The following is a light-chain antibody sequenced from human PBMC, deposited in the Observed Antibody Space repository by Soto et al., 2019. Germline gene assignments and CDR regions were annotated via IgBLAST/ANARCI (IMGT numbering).Light chain of an antibody. CDR3: QQYNNWPWT. CDR1: QSVNSN. J-gene: IGKJ1*01. CDR2: GAF. Sequence: ETVLSRSPVTPSVSPGERATLSCRAAQSVNSNLAWYQQRPGQAPRLLIHGAFTRATGIPARFSGSGSGTEFTLTISSLQSEDFAVYYCQQYNNWPWTFGQGTKVDIK. V-gene: IGKV3-15*01.